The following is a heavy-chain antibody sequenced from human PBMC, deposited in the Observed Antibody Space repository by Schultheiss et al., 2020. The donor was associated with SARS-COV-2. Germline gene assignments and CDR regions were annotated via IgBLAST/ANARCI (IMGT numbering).Heavy chain of an antibody. CDR3: ARVRQFLHAFDI. V-gene: IGHV3-33*08. J-gene: IGHJ3*02. Sequence: GGSLRLSCAASGFTFSSYGMHWVRQAPGKGLEWVAVIWYDGSNKYYADSVKGRFTISRDNAKNSLYLQMNSLRAEDTAVYYCARVRQFLHAFDIWGQGTMVTVSS. CDR1: GFTFSSYG. D-gene: IGHD2/OR15-2a*01. CDR2: IWYDGSNK.